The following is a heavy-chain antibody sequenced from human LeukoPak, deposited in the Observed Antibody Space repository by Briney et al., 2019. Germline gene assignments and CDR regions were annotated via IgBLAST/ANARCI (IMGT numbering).Heavy chain of an antibody. CDR3: ARATGYSSIPFLRYYYGMDV. CDR1: GYTFTSYY. V-gene: IGHV1-46*01. D-gene: IGHD6-13*01. CDR2: INPSGGST. J-gene: IGHJ6*02. Sequence: ASVKVSCKASGYTFTSYYMHWVRQAPGQGLEWMGIINPSGGSTSYAQKFQGRVTMTRDTSTSTVYMELSSLRSEDTAVYYCARATGYSSIPFLRYYYGMDVWGQGTTVTVSS.